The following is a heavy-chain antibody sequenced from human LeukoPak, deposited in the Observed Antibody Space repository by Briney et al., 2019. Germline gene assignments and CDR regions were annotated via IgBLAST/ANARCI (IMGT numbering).Heavy chain of an antibody. CDR3: ARDSIVVVPAAMRGAENYYYYMDV. CDR1: GFTFSSYS. V-gene: IGHV3-30*03. CDR2: ISYDGSNK. J-gene: IGHJ6*03. D-gene: IGHD2-2*01. Sequence: GGSLRLSCAASGFTFSSYSMNWVRQAPGKGLEWVAVISYDGSNKYYADSVKGRFTNSRDNSKNTLYLQMNSLRAEDTAVYYCARDSIVVVPAAMRGAENYYYYMDVWGKGTTVTVSS.